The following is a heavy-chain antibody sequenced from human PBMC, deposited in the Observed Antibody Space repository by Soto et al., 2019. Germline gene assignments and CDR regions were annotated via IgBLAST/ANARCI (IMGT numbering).Heavy chain of an antibody. V-gene: IGHV4-59*01. CDR3: AREPKIYCVDN. Sequence: PSETLSLTCTVSGGSISSDYWSWIRQAPGKGLEWIGYIYYSGSTYYNPSLKSRVTISVDTSKSQFSLGLSSVTAADTAVYYCAREPKIYCVDNGGEEILVTVSS. CDR2: IYYSGST. D-gene: IGHD2-15*01. J-gene: IGHJ4*02. CDR1: GGSISSDY.